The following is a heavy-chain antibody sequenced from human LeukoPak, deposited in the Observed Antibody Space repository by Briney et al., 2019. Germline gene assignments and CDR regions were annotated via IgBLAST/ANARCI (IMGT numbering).Heavy chain of an antibody. V-gene: IGHV3-30*02. J-gene: IGHJ4*02. CDR2: IRYDGSNK. D-gene: IGHD3-3*01. CDR3: ARERGYDFWSGSSNTFDY. Sequence: GGSLRLSCAASGFTFSSYGMHWVRQAPGKGLEWVAFIRYDGSNKYYADSVKGRFTISRDNSKNTLYLHVNSLRPEDTAVYYCARERGYDFWSGSSNTFDYWGQGTLVTVSS. CDR1: GFTFSSYG.